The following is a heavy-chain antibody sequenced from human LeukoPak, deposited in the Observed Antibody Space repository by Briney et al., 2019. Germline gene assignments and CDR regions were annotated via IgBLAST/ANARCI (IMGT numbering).Heavy chain of an antibody. D-gene: IGHD2-2*01. CDR3: ARSYAIDAFDI. CDR2: ISSSGSTI. V-gene: IGHV3-48*03. CDR1: GFTFSSYE. J-gene: IGHJ3*02. Sequence: PGGSLRLSCAASGFTFSSYEMNWVRQAPGKGLEWVSYISSSGSTIYYADSVKGRFTISRDNAKNSLYLQMNSLRAEDTAVYYCARSYAIDAFDIWGQGTMVTVSS.